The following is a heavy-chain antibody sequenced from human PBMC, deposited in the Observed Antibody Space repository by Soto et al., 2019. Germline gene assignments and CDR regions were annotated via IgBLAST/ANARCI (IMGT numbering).Heavy chain of an antibody. Sequence: QVQLVQSGAEVKKPGASVKVSCKASGYTFTSYGISGVRQAPGQGLEWMGWISAYNGNTNYAQKLQGRVTMTTDTSTSTAYMELRSLRSDDTSVYYCAIVEERDDILTGYLYIWGQGTMVTVAS. D-gene: IGHD3-9*01. CDR2: ISAYNGNT. CDR3: AIVEERDDILTGYLYI. CDR1: GYTFTSYG. J-gene: IGHJ3*02. V-gene: IGHV1-18*01.